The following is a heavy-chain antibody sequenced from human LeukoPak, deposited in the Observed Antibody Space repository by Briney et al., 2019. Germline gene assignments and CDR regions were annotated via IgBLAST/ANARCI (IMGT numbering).Heavy chain of an antibody. D-gene: IGHD4-17*01. V-gene: IGHV3-66*01. CDR2: IYSGGGT. J-gene: IGHJ4*02. Sequence: GGSLRLSCAASGFTVSSNYMSWVRQAPGKGLELVSVIYSGGGTYYADSVKGRFTISRDNSKHTVYHQMNSLRVEDTAVYYCARDRTTVTTFDYWGQGTLVTVSS. CDR1: GFTVSSNY. CDR3: ARDRTTVTTFDY.